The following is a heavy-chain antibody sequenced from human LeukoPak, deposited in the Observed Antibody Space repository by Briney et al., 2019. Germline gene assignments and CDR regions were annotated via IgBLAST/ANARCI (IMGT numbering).Heavy chain of an antibody. CDR3: ARDLAGYDSSGYYQRYYYYYMDV. CDR1: GFTFDDYA. J-gene: IGHJ6*03. D-gene: IGHD3-22*01. CDR2: ISWKSGSI. V-gene: IGHV3-9*01. Sequence: GGSLRLSCAASGFTFDDYAMHWVRQAPGKGQEWVSGISWKSGSIGYADSVKGRFTISRDNSKNTLYLQMNSLRAEDTAVYYCARDLAGYDSSGYYQRYYYYYMDVWGKGTTVTVSS.